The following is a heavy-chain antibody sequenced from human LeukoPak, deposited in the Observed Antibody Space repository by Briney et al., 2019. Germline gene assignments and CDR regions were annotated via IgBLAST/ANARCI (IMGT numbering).Heavy chain of an antibody. J-gene: IGHJ4*02. Sequence: SETLSLTCAVSDGSISSGGYSWSWIRQPPGKGLEWIGYIYHSGSTYYNPSLKSRVTISVDRSKNQFSLKLSSVTAADTAVYYCARSYGDFYFDYWGQGTLVTVSS. CDR3: ARSYGDFYFDY. CDR2: IYHSGST. D-gene: IGHD4-17*01. CDR1: DGSISSGGYS. V-gene: IGHV4-30-2*01.